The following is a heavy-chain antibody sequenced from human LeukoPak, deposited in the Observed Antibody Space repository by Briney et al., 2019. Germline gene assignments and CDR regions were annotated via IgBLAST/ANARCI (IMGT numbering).Heavy chain of an antibody. Sequence: GSLRLSCAASGFTVSSNYMSWIRQPPGKGLEWIGEINHSGSTNYNPSLKSRVTISVDTSKNQFSLKLSSVTAADTAVYYCARGAGIAAAGTLFDYWGQGTLVTVSS. V-gene: IGHV4-34*01. CDR2: INHSGST. D-gene: IGHD6-13*01. J-gene: IGHJ4*02. CDR1: GFTVSSNY. CDR3: ARGAGIAAAGTLFDY.